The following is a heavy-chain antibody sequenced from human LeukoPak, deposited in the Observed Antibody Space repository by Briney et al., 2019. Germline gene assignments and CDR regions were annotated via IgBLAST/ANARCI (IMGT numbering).Heavy chain of an antibody. CDR3: ARIVVVPAAIPRGGWFDP. D-gene: IGHD2-2*02. Sequence: SETLSLTCTVSGGSISSSSYYWGWIRQPPGKGLEWIGSIYYSGSTYYNPSLKSRVTISVDTSKNQFSLKLSSVTAADTAVYYCARIVVVPAAIPRGGWFDPWGQGTLVTVSS. CDR1: GGSISSSSYY. CDR2: IYYSGST. V-gene: IGHV4-39*01. J-gene: IGHJ5*02.